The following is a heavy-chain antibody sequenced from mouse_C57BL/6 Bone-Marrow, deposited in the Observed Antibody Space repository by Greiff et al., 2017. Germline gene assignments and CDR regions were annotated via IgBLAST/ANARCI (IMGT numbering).Heavy chain of an antibody. CDR3: ARHYDEYFDY. CDR2: ISNLAYSI. D-gene: IGHD2-3*01. V-gene: IGHV5-15*01. CDR1: GFTFSDYG. Sequence: EVQLVESGGGLVQPGGSLKLSCAASGFTFSDYGMAWVRQAPRKGPEWVAFISNLAYSIYYADTVTGRFTISRENAKNTLYLEMSSLRSEDTAMYYCARHYDEYFDYWGQGTTLTVSS. J-gene: IGHJ2*01.